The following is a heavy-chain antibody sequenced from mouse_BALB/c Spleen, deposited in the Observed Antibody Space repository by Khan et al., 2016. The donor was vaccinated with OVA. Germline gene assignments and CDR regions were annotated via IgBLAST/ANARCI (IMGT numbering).Heavy chain of an antibody. J-gene: IGHJ4*01. D-gene: IGHD1-1*02. V-gene: IGHV2-6-5*01. CDR2: IWGGGST. CDR1: GFSLSDYG. CDR3: AKGLWAYYFALDY. Sequence: QVQLKQSEPGLVAPSQSLSITCTVSGFSLSDYGVSWIRQPPGKGLEWLGVIWGGGSTYYNSALKSRLSINKDNSKSQVFLKMNSLQTDDTAIYYCAKGLWAYYFALDYWGQGTSVTVSS.